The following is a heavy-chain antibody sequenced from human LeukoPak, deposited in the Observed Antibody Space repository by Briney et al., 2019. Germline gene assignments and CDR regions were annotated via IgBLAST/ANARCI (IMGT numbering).Heavy chain of an antibody. CDR2: IWYDGSNK. Sequence: GGSLRLSCAASGFTFSSYVMHWVRQAPGKGLEWVAVIWYDGSNKYYADSVKGRFTISRDNSKNTLYLQMNSLRAEDTAVYYCARDSGAAAGTDEFDYWGQGTLVTVSS. J-gene: IGHJ4*02. CDR3: ARDSGAAAGTDEFDY. D-gene: IGHD6-13*01. V-gene: IGHV3-33*01. CDR1: GFTFSSYV.